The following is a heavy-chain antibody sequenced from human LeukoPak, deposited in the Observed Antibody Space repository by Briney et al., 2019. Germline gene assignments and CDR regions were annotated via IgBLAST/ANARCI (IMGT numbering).Heavy chain of an antibody. V-gene: IGHV5-51*01. Sequence: PGESLKISCKGSGYTFSYYWIGWVRQMSGKGLECMGVIYPGDSDTRYSPSFQGQVTISADKYISTAYLQWSSLKASDTAIYYCVRQEQLSSGSRRVDYWGQGTLVTVSS. CDR2: IYPGDSDT. CDR1: GYTFSYYW. CDR3: VRQEQLSSGSRRVDY. D-gene: IGHD3-10*01. J-gene: IGHJ4*02.